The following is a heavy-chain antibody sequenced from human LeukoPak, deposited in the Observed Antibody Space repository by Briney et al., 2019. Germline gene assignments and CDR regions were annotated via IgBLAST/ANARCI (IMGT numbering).Heavy chain of an antibody. Sequence: ASVKVSCKVSGYTLTELSMHWVRQAPGKGLEWMGWISAYNGNTNYAQKLQGRVTMTTDTSTSTAYMELRSLRSDDTAVYYCARDYQWELLEGWFDPWGQGTLVTVSS. CDR1: GYTLTELS. CDR2: ISAYNGNT. CDR3: ARDYQWELLEGWFDP. V-gene: IGHV1-18*01. D-gene: IGHD1-26*01. J-gene: IGHJ5*02.